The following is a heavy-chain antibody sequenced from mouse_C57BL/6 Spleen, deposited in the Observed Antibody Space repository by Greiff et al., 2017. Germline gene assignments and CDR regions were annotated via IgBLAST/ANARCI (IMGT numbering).Heavy chain of an antibody. V-gene: IGHV1-64*01. CDR3: ASRGDYYGSSSYWYFDV. Sequence: QVQLKQPGAELVKPGASVKLSCKASGYTFTSYWMHWVKQRPGQGLEWIGMIHPNSGSTNYNEKFKSKDTLTVDKSSSTAYMQLSSLTSEDSAVYYCASRGDYYGSSSYWYFDVWGTGTTVTVSS. J-gene: IGHJ1*03. CDR1: GYTFTSYW. CDR2: IHPNSGST. D-gene: IGHD1-1*01.